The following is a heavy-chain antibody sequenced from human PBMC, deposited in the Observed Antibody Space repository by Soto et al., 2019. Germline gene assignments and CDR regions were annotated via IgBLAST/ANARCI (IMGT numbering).Heavy chain of an antibody. CDR2: IYYSGST. CDR1: GGSISSYY. J-gene: IGHJ3*02. CDR3: ARCIRKYYDFWSGYYDAFDI. D-gene: IGHD3-3*01. V-gene: IGHV4-59*01. Sequence: SETLSLTCTVSGGSISSYYWSWIRQPPGKGLEWIGYIYYSGSTNYNPSLKSRVTISVDTSKNQFSLKLSSVTAVDTAVYYCARCIRKYYDFWSGYYDAFDIWGQGTMVTVSS.